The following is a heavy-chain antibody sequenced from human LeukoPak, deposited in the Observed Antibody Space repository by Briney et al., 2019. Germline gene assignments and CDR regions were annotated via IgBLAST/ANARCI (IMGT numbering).Heavy chain of an antibody. CDR1: GGSISGNY. J-gene: IGHJ4*02. CDR3: ARESGGYRPLDY. Sequence: PSETLSLTCTVSGGSISGNYWTWIRQPAGKGLEWIGRLYTSGSTNYNPSLKSRVTMSVDTSKNQFSLKVSSVTAADTATYYCARESGGYRPLDYWGQGTPVTVSS. D-gene: IGHD1-26*01. V-gene: IGHV4-4*07. CDR2: LYTSGST.